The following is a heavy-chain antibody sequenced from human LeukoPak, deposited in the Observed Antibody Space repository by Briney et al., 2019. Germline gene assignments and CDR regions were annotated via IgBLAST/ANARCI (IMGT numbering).Heavy chain of an antibody. Sequence: PGGSLRLSCAASGFSFSSYAMSWVRQPPGKGLEWVSAISGSGGSTYYADSVKGRFTISRDNSKNTLYLQMNSLRAEDTAVYYCAKDRGDYYDSPRFDPWGQGTLVTVSS. J-gene: IGHJ5*02. V-gene: IGHV3-23*01. CDR2: ISGSGGST. CDR3: AKDRGDYYDSPRFDP. CDR1: GFSFSSYA. D-gene: IGHD3-22*01.